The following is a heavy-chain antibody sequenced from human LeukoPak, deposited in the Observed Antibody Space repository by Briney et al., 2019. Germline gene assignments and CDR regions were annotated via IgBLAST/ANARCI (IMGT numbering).Heavy chain of an antibody. Sequence: ASVKVSCKASGGTFSSYAISWVRQAPGQGLEWMGGIIPIFGTANYAQKFQGRVTITTDESTSTAYMELSSLRSEDTAVYYCARGGDGYKIRVPALDYWGQGTLVTVSS. CDR1: GGTFSSYA. CDR2: IIPIFGTA. J-gene: IGHJ4*02. CDR3: ARGGDGYKIRVPALDY. D-gene: IGHD5-24*01. V-gene: IGHV1-69*05.